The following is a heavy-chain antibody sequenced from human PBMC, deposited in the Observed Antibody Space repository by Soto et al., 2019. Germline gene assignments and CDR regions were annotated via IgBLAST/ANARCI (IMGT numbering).Heavy chain of an antibody. CDR2: IFHTGST. V-gene: IGHV4-30-2*01. CDR3: ARVKVGDLFRFNWFFDL. J-gene: IGHJ2*01. Sequence: SETLSITCTVSGGSISSGNFSWTWIRQPPGKGLEWIAYIFHTGSTFYNSSLKPRVSISVDRSKNQFSLKLKSVTETDTAVYYCARVKVGDLFRFNWFFDLWGRGTLVTVS. CDR1: GGSISSGNFS. D-gene: IGHD3-3*01.